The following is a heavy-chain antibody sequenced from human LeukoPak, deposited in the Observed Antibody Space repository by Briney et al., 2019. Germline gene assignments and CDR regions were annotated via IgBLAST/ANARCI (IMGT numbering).Heavy chain of an antibody. Sequence: SGTLSLTCAVTGNSINSAYYWGWIRQPPGKGLEWIGSIYHSGSTYYNPSLKSRVTISVETSKNPFSLKLSSVTATDTAVYYCAGQHDTNGYYFYWGQGTLVTVSS. D-gene: IGHD3-22*01. CDR2: IYHSGST. V-gene: IGHV4-38-2*01. CDR3: AGQHDTNGYYFY. J-gene: IGHJ4*02. CDR1: GNSINSAYY.